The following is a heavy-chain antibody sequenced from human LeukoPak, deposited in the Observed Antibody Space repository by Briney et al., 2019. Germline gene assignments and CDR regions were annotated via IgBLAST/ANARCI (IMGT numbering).Heavy chain of an antibody. D-gene: IGHD6-13*01. J-gene: IGHJ4*02. CDR1: GGTFSSYA. CDR2: IIPIFGTA. V-gene: IGHV1-69*13. Sequence: SVKVPCKASGGTFSSYAISWVRQAPGQGLEWMGGIIPIFGTANYAQKFQGRVTITADESTSTAYMELSSLRSEDTAVYYCAKSAGYSSSWSTGIIDYWGQGTLVTVSS. CDR3: AKSAGYSSSWSTGIIDY.